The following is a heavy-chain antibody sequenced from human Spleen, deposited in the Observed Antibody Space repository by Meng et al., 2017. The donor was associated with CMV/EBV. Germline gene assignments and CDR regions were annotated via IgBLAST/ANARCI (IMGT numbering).Heavy chain of an antibody. Sequence: SGYFFSNHFMHWVRQAPGQGLEWMGWIKPNSGYTNYAQNFQGRVTMTSDSSISTAYMQLNRLTSDDTAVYYCAREAHTRTAAGWFDPWGQGTLVTVSS. CDR3: AREAHTRTAAGWFDP. CDR1: GYFFSNHF. V-gene: IGHV1-2*02. CDR2: IKPNSGYT. D-gene: IGHD6-13*01. J-gene: IGHJ5*02.